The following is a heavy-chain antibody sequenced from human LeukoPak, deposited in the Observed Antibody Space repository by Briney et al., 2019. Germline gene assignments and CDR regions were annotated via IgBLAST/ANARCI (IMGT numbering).Heavy chain of an antibody. D-gene: IGHD3-10*01. CDR3: ARSGPWGPITYYYGSGSQYFDY. Sequence: ASETLSLTCTVSGGSISSSSYYWGWIRQPPGKGLEWIGSIYYSGSTNYNPSLKSRVTISVDTSKNQFSLKLSSVTAADTAVYYCARSGPWGPITYYYGSGSQYFDYWGQGTLVTVSS. V-gene: IGHV4-39*07. CDR2: IYYSGST. CDR1: GGSISSSSYY. J-gene: IGHJ4*02.